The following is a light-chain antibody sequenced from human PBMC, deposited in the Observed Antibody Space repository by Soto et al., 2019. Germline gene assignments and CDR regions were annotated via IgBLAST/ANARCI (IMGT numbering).Light chain of an antibody. CDR1: QSISGY. V-gene: IGKV1-5*03. Sequence: DIHESEYPSALCAFVGERVTIAFRASQSISGYLNWYQQKPGKAPKLLIYKASTLKSGVPSRFSGSGYGTEFNLTIRSLQSDDFATYYCQHSNSYSEAFGQGTKVDIK. CDR3: QHSNSYSEA. J-gene: IGKJ1*01. CDR2: KAS.